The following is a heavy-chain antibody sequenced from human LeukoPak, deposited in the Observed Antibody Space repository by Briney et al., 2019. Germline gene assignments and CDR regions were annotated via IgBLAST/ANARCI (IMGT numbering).Heavy chain of an antibody. D-gene: IGHD4-17*01. Sequence: GGSLRLSCAASGFTFSSYAMHWVRKAPGKGLEWVAVISYDGSNKYYADSVKGRFTISRDNSKNTLYLQMNSLRAEDTAVYYCARTSYGVFDYWGQGTLVTVSS. V-gene: IGHV3-30-3*01. CDR1: GFTFSSYA. J-gene: IGHJ4*02. CDR2: ISYDGSNK. CDR3: ARTSYGVFDY.